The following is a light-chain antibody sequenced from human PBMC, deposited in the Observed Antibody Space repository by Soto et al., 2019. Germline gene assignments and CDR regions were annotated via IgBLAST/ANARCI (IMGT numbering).Light chain of an antibody. CDR3: CSYAGSHTFKV. CDR1: SSDVGGYKY. Sequence: QSVLTQPASVSGSPGQSITISCTGTSSDVGGYKYVSWYQQHPDKAPKLIIFEVSNRPSGISSRFSGSKSGNTASLTISGLQAEDEADYYCCSYAGSHTFKVFGGGTKLTVL. CDR2: EVS. V-gene: IGLV2-14*01. J-gene: IGLJ3*02.